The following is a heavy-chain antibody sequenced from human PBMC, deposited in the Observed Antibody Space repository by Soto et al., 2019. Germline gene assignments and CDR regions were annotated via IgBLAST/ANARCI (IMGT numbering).Heavy chain of an antibody. CDR3: ARGQLWFGESDYYYYGMDV. V-gene: IGHV4-59*01. Sequence: SETLSLTCTVSGGSISSYYWSWIRQPPGKGLEWIGYIYYSGSTNYNPSLKSRVTISVDTSKNQFSLKLSSVTAADTAVYYCARGQLWFGESDYYYYGMDVWGQGTTVTVSS. CDR1: GGSISSYY. J-gene: IGHJ6*02. CDR2: IYYSGST. D-gene: IGHD3-10*01.